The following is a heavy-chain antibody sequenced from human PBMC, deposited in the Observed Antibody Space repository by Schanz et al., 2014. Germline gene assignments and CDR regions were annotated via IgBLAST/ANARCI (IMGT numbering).Heavy chain of an antibody. CDR2: VSRSTPDI. D-gene: IGHD1-26*01. CDR1: GFTFSSYS. V-gene: IGHV3-48*01. J-gene: IGHJ4*02. CDR3: ARDHTTESYYSAGPPIDY. Sequence: VQLVESGGGVVQPGRSLRLSCAASGFTFSSYSMNWVRQAPGKGLEWVSYVSRSTPDIYYADSVKGRFTMSRDNAKNSLFLQMNSLRAEDTAVYYCARDHTTESYYSAGPPIDYWGQGTLLTVSS.